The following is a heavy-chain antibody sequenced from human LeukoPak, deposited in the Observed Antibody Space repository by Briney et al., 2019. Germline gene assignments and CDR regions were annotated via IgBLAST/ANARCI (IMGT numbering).Heavy chain of an antibody. CDR2: IYYSGST. CDR1: GGSISSYY. J-gene: IGHJ4*02. V-gene: IGHV4-59*01. Sequence: SETLSLTCTVSGGSISSYYWSWIRQPPGKGLEWIGYIYYSGSTNYNPSLKSRVTISVDTSKNQFSLKLSSVTAADTAVYYCARDDTMETAVWGQGTLVTVSS. CDR3: ARDDTMETAV. D-gene: IGHD3-10*01.